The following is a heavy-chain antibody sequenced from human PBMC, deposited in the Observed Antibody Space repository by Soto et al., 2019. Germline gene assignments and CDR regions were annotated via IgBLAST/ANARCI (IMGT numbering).Heavy chain of an antibody. Sequence: PSETLSLTCTVSGGSINSGDYYWSWIRQPPGKGLEWIGYIYYSGSTNYNPSLKSRVTISVDTSKNQFSLKLSSVTAADTAVYYCARLYGGQLGDFDYWGQGTLVTVSS. D-gene: IGHD7-27*01. CDR1: GGSINSGDYY. CDR2: IYYSGST. V-gene: IGHV4-30-4*01. J-gene: IGHJ4*02. CDR3: ARLYGGQLGDFDY.